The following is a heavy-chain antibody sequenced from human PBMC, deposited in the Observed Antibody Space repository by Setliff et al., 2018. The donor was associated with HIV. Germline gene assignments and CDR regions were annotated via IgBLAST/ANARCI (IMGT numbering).Heavy chain of an antibody. CDR2: INPSGGNT. Sequence: GASVKVSCKASGYTFTNYYIHWVRQAPGQGLEWMGLINPSGGNTGYAQKFQGRVTITRNTSISTAYMELSSLRSDDTAVYYCARGQVVGYTYSGIELWGQGTLVTVSS. V-gene: IGHV1-8*01. D-gene: IGHD5-18*01. CDR1: GYTFTNYY. J-gene: IGHJ4*02. CDR3: ARGQVVGYTYSGIEL.